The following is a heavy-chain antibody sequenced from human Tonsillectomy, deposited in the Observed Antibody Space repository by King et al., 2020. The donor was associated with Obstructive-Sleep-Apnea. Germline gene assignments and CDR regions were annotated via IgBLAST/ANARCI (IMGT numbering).Heavy chain of an antibody. J-gene: IGHJ6*02. CDR3: ARVGIVGPTRFDYYGLDV. CDR1: GGSISSRSYY. V-gene: IGHV4-30-4*01. D-gene: IGHD1-26*01. Sequence: VQLQESGPGLVKPSQTLSLTCTVSGGSISSRSYYWSWTRQPPGEGLEWIGFIYYTGSTYYNPSVKSRVSISVDTSKNQFSLRLSSVTAADTAVYYCARVGIVGPTRFDYYGLDVWGQGTTVTVSS. CDR2: IYYTGST.